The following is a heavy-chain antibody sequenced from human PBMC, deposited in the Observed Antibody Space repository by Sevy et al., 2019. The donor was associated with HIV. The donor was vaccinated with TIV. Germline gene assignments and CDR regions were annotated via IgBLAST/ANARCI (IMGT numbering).Heavy chain of an antibody. CDR3: AKDSDPHDILTGLNDY. CDR2: ISGSGGST. V-gene: IGHV3-23*01. CDR1: GFTFSSYA. Sequence: GESLKISCAASGFTFSSYAMSWVRQAPGKGLEWVSAISGSGGSTYYADSVKGRFTISRDNSKNTLYLQMNSLRAEDTAVYYCAKDSDPHDILTGLNDYWGQGTLVTVSS. D-gene: IGHD3-9*01. J-gene: IGHJ4*02.